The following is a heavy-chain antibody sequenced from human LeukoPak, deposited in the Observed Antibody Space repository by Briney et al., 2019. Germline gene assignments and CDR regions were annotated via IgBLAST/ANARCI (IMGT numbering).Heavy chain of an antibody. CDR3: ARDLCGGGTCYPDY. CDR2: IYSGGTP. V-gene: IGHV3-66*01. Sequence: GGSLRLSCAASGFTVSSNFMRWVRQAPGKGLEWVSVIYSGGTPHYADSVKGRFTISRDNSKNTLYLQINSLRAEDTAVYYCARDLCGGGTCYPDYWGQGTLVTVSS. CDR1: GFTVSSNF. D-gene: IGHD2-15*01. J-gene: IGHJ4*02.